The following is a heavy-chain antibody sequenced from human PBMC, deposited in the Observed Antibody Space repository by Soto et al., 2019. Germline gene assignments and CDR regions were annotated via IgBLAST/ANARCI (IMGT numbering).Heavy chain of an antibody. V-gene: IGHV4-30-2*01. CDR1: GGSINSGGYS. CDR3: ARVERTLSTPFAYGMDV. Sequence: QLQLQESGSGLVKPSQTLSLTCTVSGGSINSGGYSWIWIRQPPGKGLEWIGYIYHTGNTFYNPSLQSRVTISVDQSKNHFALSLGSVTAAETAMYYCARVERTLSTPFAYGMDVWGQGTTVTVSS. J-gene: IGHJ6*02. CDR2: IYHTGNT. D-gene: IGHD2-2*01.